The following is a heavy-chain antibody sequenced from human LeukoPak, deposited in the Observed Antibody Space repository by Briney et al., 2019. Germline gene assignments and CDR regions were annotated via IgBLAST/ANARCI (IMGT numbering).Heavy chain of an antibody. CDR3: ARGPRGGGLDY. Sequence: PSETLSLTCAVCGGSFSGYYWRWVRQPPGKGREGMGEINHSGSTNYNPSLTSRVTISVDTSKNQFALKLSSVTAADTAVYYCARGPRGGGLDYWGQGTLVTVSS. J-gene: IGHJ4*02. CDR1: GGSFSGYY. D-gene: IGHD3-10*01. CDR2: INHSGST. V-gene: IGHV4-34*01.